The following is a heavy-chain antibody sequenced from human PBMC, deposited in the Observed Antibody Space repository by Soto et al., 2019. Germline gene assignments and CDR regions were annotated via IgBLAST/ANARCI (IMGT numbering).Heavy chain of an antibody. CDR1: GGSVSSGSYY. CDR3: ARHVGCYYYYMDV. Sequence: QLQLQESGPGLVKPSETLSLTCTVSGGSVSSGSYYWGWIRQPPGKGLEWIGSIYYSGNTYYNPSLKSRVTISIDTSKNQFSLKLSSVTAADTAMYYCARHVGCYYYYMDVWGKGTTVTVSS. CDR2: IYYSGNT. V-gene: IGHV4-39*01. J-gene: IGHJ6*03. D-gene: IGHD2-15*01.